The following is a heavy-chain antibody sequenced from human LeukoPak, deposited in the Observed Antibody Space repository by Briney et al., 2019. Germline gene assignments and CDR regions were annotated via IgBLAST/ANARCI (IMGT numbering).Heavy chain of an antibody. Sequence: ASVKVSCEASGGTFSSYAISWARQAPGQGLEWMGGIIPIFGTANYAQKFQGRVTITADESTSTAYMELSSLRSEDTAVYYCARGLRYFDWLLDYWGQGTLVTVSS. CDR3: ARGLRYFDWLLDY. CDR1: GGTFSSYA. V-gene: IGHV1-69*13. D-gene: IGHD3-9*01. CDR2: IIPIFGTA. J-gene: IGHJ4*02.